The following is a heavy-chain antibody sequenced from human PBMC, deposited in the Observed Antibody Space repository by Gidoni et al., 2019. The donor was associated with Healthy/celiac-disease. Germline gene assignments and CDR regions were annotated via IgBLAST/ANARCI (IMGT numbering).Heavy chain of an antibody. CDR2: INHSGST. V-gene: IGHV4-34*01. Sequence: QVQLQQWRAGLLTPSETLSLTCAVYGGSFSGYYWSWIRQPPGKGLEWIGEINHSGSTNYNPSLKSRVTISVDTSKNQFSLKLSSVTAADTAVYYCARGRGYSHSSGYYSGYYYYGMDVWGQGTTVTVSS. J-gene: IGHJ6*02. CDR3: ARGRGYSHSSGYYSGYYYYGMDV. CDR1: GGSFSGYY. D-gene: IGHD3-22*01.